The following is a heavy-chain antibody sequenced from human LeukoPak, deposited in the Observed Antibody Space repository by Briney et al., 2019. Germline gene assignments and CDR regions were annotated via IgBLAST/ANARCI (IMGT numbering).Heavy chain of an antibody. CDR2: ISSSSSFV. J-gene: IGHJ4*02. CDR3: ARDLRVQLWLEFDY. CDR1: GFTFSSYS. Sequence: RGSLRLSCAASGFTFSSYSMNWVRQAPGKGLEWVSSISSSSSFVYYADSVKGRFTISRDNAKNSLYLQMNSLRAEDTAVYYCARDLRVQLWLEFDYWGQGTLVTVSS. V-gene: IGHV3-21*01. D-gene: IGHD5-18*01.